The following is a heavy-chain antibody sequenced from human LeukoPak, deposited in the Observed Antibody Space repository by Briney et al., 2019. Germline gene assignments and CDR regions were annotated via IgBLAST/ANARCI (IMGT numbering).Heavy chain of an antibody. CDR2: IHSGGSI. J-gene: IGHJ4*02. Sequence: GGSLRLSCAASGFTFSSYAMTWVRQAPGKGLEWVSVIHSGGSIYYADSVKGRFTISRDNSKNTLYLQMNSLRVEDTAVYYCARSGTPYFYFDSWGQGTLVTVSS. D-gene: IGHD3-10*01. CDR3: ARSGTPYFYFDS. CDR1: GFTFSSYA. V-gene: IGHV3-53*01.